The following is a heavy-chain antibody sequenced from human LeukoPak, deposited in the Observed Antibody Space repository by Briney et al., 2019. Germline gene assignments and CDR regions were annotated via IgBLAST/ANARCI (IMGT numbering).Heavy chain of an antibody. V-gene: IGHV4-39*01. J-gene: IGHJ4*02. CDR1: GGSISSSSYY. CDR2: IFYSGTT. CDR3: ARVLRGGTYYFDY. Sequence: SETLSLTCTVSGGSISSSSYYWGWIRQPPGKGLEWIGNIFYSGTTYYNPSLMSRVTISVDTSKNQFSLKMRSVPAADTAVYYCARVLRGGTYYFDYWGQGTLVTVSS. D-gene: IGHD2-15*01.